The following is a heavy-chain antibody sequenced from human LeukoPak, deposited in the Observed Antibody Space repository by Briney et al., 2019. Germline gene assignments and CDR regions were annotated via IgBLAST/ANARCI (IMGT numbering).Heavy chain of an antibody. Sequence: TSETLSLTCTVSGGSICSSSYYWGWVRQPPGKGLEWIVSIYYSGSTYYNPSLKSRVTISVDKSKNQFSLRLSSVTAADTAVYYCAKIFCSSTTCYLDFWGQGTLVTVSS. J-gene: IGHJ4*02. CDR1: GGSICSSSYY. D-gene: IGHD2-2*01. V-gene: IGHV4-39*07. CDR3: AKIFCSSTTCYLDF. CDR2: IYYSGST.